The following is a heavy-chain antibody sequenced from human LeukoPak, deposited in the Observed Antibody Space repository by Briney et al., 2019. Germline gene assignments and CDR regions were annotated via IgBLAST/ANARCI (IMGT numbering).Heavy chain of an antibody. D-gene: IGHD3-22*01. V-gene: IGHV3-9*01. CDR3: ANVGDTMIVPDAFDI. J-gene: IGHJ3*02. Sequence: GGSLRLSCAASGLNFNEHGMNWVRQVPGKGLEWVSGISWDGGSIGYADSVKGRFTISRDNSKNTLYLQMNSLRAEDTAVYYCANVGDTMIVPDAFDIWGQGTMVTVSS. CDR2: ISWDGGSI. CDR1: GLNFNEHG.